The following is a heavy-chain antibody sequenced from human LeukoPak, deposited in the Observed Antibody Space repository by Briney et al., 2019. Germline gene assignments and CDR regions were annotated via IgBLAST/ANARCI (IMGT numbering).Heavy chain of an antibody. CDR2: INPDSGGT. J-gene: IGHJ5*02. CDR3: ARDLRIAAAGWFDP. D-gene: IGHD6-13*01. Sequence: ASVKVSCKASGYSFTGYYIHWVRQAPGQGLEWMGWINPDSGGTNYAQKFQGRVTMTRDTSISTAYMELSRLRSDDTAVYYCARDLRIAAAGWFDPWGQGTLVTVSS. CDR1: GYSFTGYY. V-gene: IGHV1-2*02.